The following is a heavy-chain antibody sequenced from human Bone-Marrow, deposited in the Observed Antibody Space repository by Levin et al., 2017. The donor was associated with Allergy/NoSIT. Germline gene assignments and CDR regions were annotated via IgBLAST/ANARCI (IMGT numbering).Heavy chain of an antibody. Sequence: GSLRLSCDVSGSSISDEFFWGWVRQPPGQGLEWIGSVHHSGITFYNSSLASRVIVSLDTSKNQVSLKMNSVSAADTAVYFCARARVVAAAPHYFDFWGQGTLATVSS. CDR3: ARARVVAAAPHYFDF. CDR1: GSSISDEFF. CDR2: VHHSGIT. J-gene: IGHJ4*02. V-gene: IGHV4-38-2*01. D-gene: IGHD6-13*01.